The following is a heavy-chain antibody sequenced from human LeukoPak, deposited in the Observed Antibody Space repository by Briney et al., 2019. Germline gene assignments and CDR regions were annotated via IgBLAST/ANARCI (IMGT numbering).Heavy chain of an antibody. Sequence: SVKVSCKASGGTFSSYAISWVRQTPGQGLEWMGRIIPILGIANYAQKFQGRVTITADKSTSTAYMELSSLRSEDTAVYYCAILRYFDWSDRNFDYWGQGTLVTVSS. V-gene: IGHV1-69*04. CDR3: AILRYFDWSDRNFDY. J-gene: IGHJ4*02. CDR2: IIPILGIA. CDR1: GGTFSSYA. D-gene: IGHD3-9*01.